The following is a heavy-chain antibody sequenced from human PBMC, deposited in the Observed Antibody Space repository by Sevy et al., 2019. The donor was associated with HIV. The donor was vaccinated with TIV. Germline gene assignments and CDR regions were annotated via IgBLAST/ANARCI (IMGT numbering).Heavy chain of an antibody. V-gene: IGHV1-69*13. Sequence: ASVKVSCKASGGTFSSYAISWVRQAPGQGLEWMGGIIPTFGTANYAQKFQGRVTITADESTSTAYMELSSLRSEETAVYYGTMSSPKHWYYYYYMDVWGKGTTVTVSS. CDR2: IIPTFGTA. D-gene: IGHD3-3*02. CDR1: GGTFSSYA. CDR3: TMSSPKHWYYYYYMDV. J-gene: IGHJ6*03.